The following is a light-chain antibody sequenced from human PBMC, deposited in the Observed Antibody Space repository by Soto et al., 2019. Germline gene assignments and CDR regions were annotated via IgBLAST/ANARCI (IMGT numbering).Light chain of an antibody. V-gene: IGLV2-14*01. CDR1: GSDIGPYNY. Sequence: QSALTQPASVSGSPGQSITISCTGTGSDIGPYNYVSWYQQYPGKAPQLIMYEVTNRPSGVSNRFFGSKSGYTASLTISSLHADDEADYFCSSYTASGTFVVFGGGTKVTVL. CDR2: EVT. J-gene: IGLJ2*01. CDR3: SSYTASGTFVV.